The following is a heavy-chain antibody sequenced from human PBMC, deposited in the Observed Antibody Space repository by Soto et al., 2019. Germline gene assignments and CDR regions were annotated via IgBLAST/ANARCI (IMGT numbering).Heavy chain of an antibody. CDR3: ARLLFNEYDFWSGYSNWFDP. V-gene: IGHV3-11*01. D-gene: IGHD3-3*01. CDR2: ISSSGSTI. CDR1: GFTFSDYY. J-gene: IGHJ5*02. Sequence: GGSLRLSCAASGFTFSDYYMSWIRQAPGKGLEWVSYISSSGSTIYYADSVKGRFTISRDNAKNSLYLQMNSLRAEDTAVYYCARLLFNEYDFWSGYSNWFDPWGQGTLVTVSS.